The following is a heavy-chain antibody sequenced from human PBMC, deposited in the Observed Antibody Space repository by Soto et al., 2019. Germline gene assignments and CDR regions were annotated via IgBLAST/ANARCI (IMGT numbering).Heavy chain of an antibody. CDR1: GGFVTSGSYY. CDR3: ARVERGTATTVDDAYDI. J-gene: IGHJ3*02. D-gene: IGHD1-1*01. V-gene: IGHV4-34*01. Sequence: QVQLQQWGAGLLKPSETLSLTCAVYGGFVTSGSYYWSWIRQPPGKGLEWIGEMSHSGGTHFNPSLKSRVTISVDTSKNQFTLKMSSVTAADTALYYSARVERGTATTVDDAYDIWGPGTMVTVSS. CDR2: MSHSGGT.